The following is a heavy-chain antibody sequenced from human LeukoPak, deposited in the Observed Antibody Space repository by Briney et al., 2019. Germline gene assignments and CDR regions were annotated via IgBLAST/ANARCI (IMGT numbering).Heavy chain of an antibody. Sequence: GGPLRLSCAASGFTFRNYWMHWVRQTPGKGLVWVARINGDGSSRRYAASVKGRFTISRDNANNTLYLQMNSLRVEDTAMYYCAREGDDYVWGSSRYAGGWFDPWGQGTQVTVSS. D-gene: IGHD3-16*02. CDR3: AREGDDYVWGSSRYAGGWFDP. CDR2: INGDGSSR. V-gene: IGHV3-74*01. CDR1: GFTFRNYW. J-gene: IGHJ5*02.